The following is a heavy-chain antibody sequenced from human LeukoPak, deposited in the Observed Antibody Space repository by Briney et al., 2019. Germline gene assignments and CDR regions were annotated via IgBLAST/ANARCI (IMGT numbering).Heavy chain of an antibody. D-gene: IGHD2-15*01. CDR2: IRPDSGGT. CDR1: GYTFSCYY. J-gene: IGHJ6*03. V-gene: IGHV1-2*02. CDR3: ARGVVAASFYYYMDV. Sequence: ASVKVSCKASGYTFSCYYMHWVRQAPGQGVEWIGWIRPDSGGTNYAQKFQGRVTMTRDTSISTAYMELSRLTSDDTAVYYCARGVVAASFYYYMDVWDKGTTVTISS.